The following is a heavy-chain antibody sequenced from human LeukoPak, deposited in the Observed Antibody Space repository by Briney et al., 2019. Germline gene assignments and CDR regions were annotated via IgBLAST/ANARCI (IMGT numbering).Heavy chain of an antibody. J-gene: IGHJ4*02. D-gene: IGHD3-22*01. CDR2: INHSGST. CDR3: ARCGYDSSGYYYIYYFDY. V-gene: IGHV4-34*01. Sequence: SETLSLTCAVYGGSFSGYYWSWIRQPPGKGLEWIGEINHSGSTNYNHSLKSRVTISVDTSKNQFSLKLSSVTAADTAVYYCARCGYDSSGYYYIYYFDYWGQGTLVTVSS. CDR1: GGSFSGYY.